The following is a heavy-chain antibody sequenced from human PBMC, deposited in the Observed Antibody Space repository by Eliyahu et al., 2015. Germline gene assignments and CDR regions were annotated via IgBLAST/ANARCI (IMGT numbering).Heavy chain of an antibody. CDR2: ISYDGINK. CDR3: AKDRRAVIPYYYYDMDV. D-gene: IGHD6-19*01. J-gene: IGHJ6*02. V-gene: IGHV3-30*18. Sequence: QVQLVESGGGVVQPGRSLRXSCAASGFTFSNXGMXWVRQAPGKGLEWVAVISYDGINKYYADSVKGRFTISRDNSKNTLYLQMNSLRAEDTAVYYCAKDRRAVIPYYYYDMDVWGQGTTVTVSS. CDR1: GFTFSNXG.